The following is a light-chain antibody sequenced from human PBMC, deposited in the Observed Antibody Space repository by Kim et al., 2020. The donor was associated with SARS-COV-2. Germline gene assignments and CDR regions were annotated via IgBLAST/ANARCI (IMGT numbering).Light chain of an antibody. CDR3: CSYAGTVI. Sequence: PGQSITISCTGISSDVGSYNLVSWYQQHPGKAPKLMIYEVSKRPSGVSNRFSGSKSGNTVSLTISGLQAEDEADYYCCSYAGTVIFGGGTQLTVL. CDR2: EVS. J-gene: IGLJ2*01. V-gene: IGLV2-23*02. CDR1: SSDVGSYNL.